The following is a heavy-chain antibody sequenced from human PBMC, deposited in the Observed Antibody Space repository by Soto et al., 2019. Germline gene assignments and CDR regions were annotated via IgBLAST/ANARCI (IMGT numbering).Heavy chain of an antibody. CDR2: INSDGSST. V-gene: IGHV3-74*01. D-gene: IGHD6-19*01. CDR3: AREMVAVAPRGY. J-gene: IGHJ4*02. Sequence: GGSLRLSCAASGVPFSSYWMHWVRQAPGKGLVWVSRINSDGSSTSYADSVKGRFTISRDNAKNTLYLQMNSLRAEDTAVYYCAREMVAVAPRGYWGQGTLVTVSS. CDR1: GVPFSSYW.